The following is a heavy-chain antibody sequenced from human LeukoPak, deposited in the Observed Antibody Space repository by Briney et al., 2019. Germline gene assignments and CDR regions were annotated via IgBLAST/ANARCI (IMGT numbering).Heavy chain of an antibody. Sequence: AGGSLRLSCAASGFIFGDYAMHWVRQAPGKGLEWVSGISWNSDSKAYADSVKGRFTISRDNAKNSLYLQMNSLRVEDTALYYCAKDRYSGSYADASDIWGQGTMVTVSS. CDR2: ISWNSDSK. CDR1: GFIFGDYA. J-gene: IGHJ3*02. V-gene: IGHV3-9*01. CDR3: AKDRYSGSYADASDI. D-gene: IGHD1-26*01.